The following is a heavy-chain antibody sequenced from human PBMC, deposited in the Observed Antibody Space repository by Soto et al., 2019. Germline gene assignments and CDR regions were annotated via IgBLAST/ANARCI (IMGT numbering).Heavy chain of an antibody. D-gene: IGHD6-6*01. CDR1: GFTFDDYA. Sequence: GGSLRLSCVASGFTFDDYAMHWVRQAPGKGLEWVSGISWNSGSIGYADSVKGRFTISRDNAKNSLYLQMNSLRAEDTALYYCAKDSYSSSDYMDVWGKGTTVTVS. V-gene: IGHV3-9*01. J-gene: IGHJ6*03. CDR3: AKDSYSSSDYMDV. CDR2: ISWNSGSI.